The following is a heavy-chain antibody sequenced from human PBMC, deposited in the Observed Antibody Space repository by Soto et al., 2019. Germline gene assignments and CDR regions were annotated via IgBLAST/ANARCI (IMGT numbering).Heavy chain of an antibody. CDR1: GGSISSGDYH. CDR2: IYYSGST. CDR3: SSGTYYNYFAH. V-gene: IGHV4-31*03. J-gene: IGHJ4*02. Sequence: SETLSLTCTVSGGSISSGDYHWSWIRQHPVKGLEWIGDIYYSGSTYYSPSLKSRASISVDTSKNQFSLKLSSVTAADTAVYYCSSGTYYNYFAHWGRGTLVTVYS. D-gene: IGHD1-26*01.